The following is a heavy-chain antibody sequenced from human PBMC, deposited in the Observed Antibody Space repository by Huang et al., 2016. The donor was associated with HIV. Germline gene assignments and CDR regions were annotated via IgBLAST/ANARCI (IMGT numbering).Heavy chain of an antibody. D-gene: IGHD3-16*02. CDR3: ARDRGGWGTYRFTGNDY. CDR1: GEALSEYA. J-gene: IGHJ4*02. Sequence: QVQLVQSGPEVKKPGSSVKVSCKASGEALSEYAFNGVRQAPRHGLEWRGGISPIFGTAKDAKKVEGRRTSTADESTNTGYMEWSRLEFEDTAVYYCARDRGGWGTYRFTGNDYWGQGTLVTVSS. V-gene: IGHV1-69*13. CDR2: ISPIFGTA.